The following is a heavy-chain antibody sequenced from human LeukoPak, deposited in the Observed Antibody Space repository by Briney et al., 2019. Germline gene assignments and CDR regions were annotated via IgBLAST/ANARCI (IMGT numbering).Heavy chain of an antibody. CDR2: IYSGGST. CDR3: ARGRTRIGMDV. V-gene: IGHV3-66*01. CDR1: GFTFSSYA. Sequence: GGSLRLSCAASGFTFSSYAMSWVRQAPGKGLEWVSVIYSGGSTYYADSVKGRFTISRDNSKNTLYLQMNSLRAEDTAVYYCARGRTRIGMDVWGQGTTVTVSS. D-gene: IGHD1-14*01. J-gene: IGHJ6*02.